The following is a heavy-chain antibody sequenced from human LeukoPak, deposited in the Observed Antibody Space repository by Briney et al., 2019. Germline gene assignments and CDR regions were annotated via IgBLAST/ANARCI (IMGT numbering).Heavy chain of an antibody. CDR3: ASGYTAMVTRWYFDL. CDR2: INHSGST. Sequence: SETLSLTCAVYGGSFSGYYWSWIRQPPGKGLEWIGEINHSGSTNYNPSLKSRVTISVDTSKNQFSLKLSSVTAADTAVYYCASGYTAMVTRWYFDLWGRGTLVTASS. V-gene: IGHV4-34*01. CDR1: GGSFSGYY. J-gene: IGHJ2*01. D-gene: IGHD5-18*01.